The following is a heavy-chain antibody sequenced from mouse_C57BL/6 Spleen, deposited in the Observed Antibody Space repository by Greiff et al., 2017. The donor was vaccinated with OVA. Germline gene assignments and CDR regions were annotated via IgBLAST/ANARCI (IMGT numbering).Heavy chain of an antibody. CDR3: APFGAMDY. J-gene: IGHJ4*01. CDR2: IYPRSGNT. Sequence: QVQLQQPGAELVRPGSSVKLSCKASGYTFTSYWMHWVKQRPGQGLEWIGEIYPRSGNTYYNEKFKGKATLTADKSSSTAYMELRSLTSEDSAVYFCAPFGAMDYWGQGTSVTVSS. CDR1: GYTFTSYW. V-gene: IGHV1-81*01.